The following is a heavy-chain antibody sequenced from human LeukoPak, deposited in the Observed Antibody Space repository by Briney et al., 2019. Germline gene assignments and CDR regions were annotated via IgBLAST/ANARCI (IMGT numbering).Heavy chain of an antibody. D-gene: IGHD3-22*01. CDR2: IRYDGTNK. CDR3: AKKWSGYYDSSGVNDAFDI. Sequence: PGGSLRLSCAASGFTFSNAWMSWVRQAPGKGLEWVAFIRYDGTNKYYADSVKGRFTISRDNSKNTLYLQMNSLRAEDTAVYYCAKKWSGYYDSSGVNDAFDIWGQGTMVTVSS. CDR1: GFTFSNAW. V-gene: IGHV3-30*02. J-gene: IGHJ3*02.